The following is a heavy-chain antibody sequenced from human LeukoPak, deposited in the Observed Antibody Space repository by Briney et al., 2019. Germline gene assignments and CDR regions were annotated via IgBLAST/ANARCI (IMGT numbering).Heavy chain of an antibody. V-gene: IGHV1-18*01. CDR3: ARAKTLEPSPSNAFDI. J-gene: IGHJ3*02. CDR1: GYTFTSYG. D-gene: IGHD1-1*01. CDR2: ISAYNGNT. Sequence: GASVKVSCKASGYTFTSYGYSWVRQAPGQGLEWMGWISAYNGNTKYAQKFQGRDTMTTVTSTSTAYMELRSLTFDDTAVYYCARAKTLEPSPSNAFDIWGQGTMVIVSS.